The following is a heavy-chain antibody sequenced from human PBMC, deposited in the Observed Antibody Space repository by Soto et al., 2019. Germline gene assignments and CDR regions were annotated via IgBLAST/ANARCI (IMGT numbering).Heavy chain of an antibody. CDR3: ARWIDSNGSHLDY. V-gene: IGHV3-7*03. D-gene: IGHD4-4*01. CDR2: IKQDGGQK. Sequence: EVQLVESGGGLVQPGGSLRLSCAASGFTFSSHQMNWVRQAPGKGLEWVAKIKQDGGQKSYVDSVKGRFTISRDNAKNSLFLQMNSLRGEDTAVYYCARWIDSNGSHLDYWGQGTLVTVSS. CDR1: GFTFSSHQ. J-gene: IGHJ4*02.